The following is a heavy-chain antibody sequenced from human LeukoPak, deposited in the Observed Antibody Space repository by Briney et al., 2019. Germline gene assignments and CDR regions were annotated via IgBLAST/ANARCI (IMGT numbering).Heavy chain of an antibody. V-gene: IGHV3-23*01. CDR3: AKDLPPPRVVPLTPPGY. J-gene: IGHJ4*02. Sequence: PGGSLRLSCAASGFTYSSYAMSWVRQAPGKGLEWVSAISGSGGSTYYADSVKGRFTISRDNSKNTLYLQMNSLRAEDTAVYYCAKDLPPPRVVPLTPPGYWGQGTLVTVSS. CDR1: GFTYSSYA. CDR2: ISGSGGST. D-gene: IGHD2-2*01.